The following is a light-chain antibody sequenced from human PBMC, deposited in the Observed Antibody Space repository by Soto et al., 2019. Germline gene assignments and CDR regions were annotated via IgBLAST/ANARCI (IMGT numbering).Light chain of an antibody. J-gene: IGKJ4*01. V-gene: IGKV3-20*01. Sequence: EIVLTQSPGTLSLSPGDRATLSCTASRRVTYNRLAWYQQRPGQAPSLLISDASSRATGTPDRFRGSGSGTDFSLIIDGLETEDFAVYFCQQYADPPLTFGAGTKVEI. CDR1: RRVTYNR. CDR3: QQYADPPLT. CDR2: DAS.